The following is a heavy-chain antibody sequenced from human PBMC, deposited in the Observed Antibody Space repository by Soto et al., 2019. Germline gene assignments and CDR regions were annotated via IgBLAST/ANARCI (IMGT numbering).Heavy chain of an antibody. V-gene: IGHV4-31*03. D-gene: IGHD6-13*01. J-gene: IGHJ5*02. Sequence: PSETLSLTCTVSGGSISSGGYYWSWIRQHPGKGLEWIGYIYYSGSTYYNPSLKSRVTISVDTSKNQFSLKLSSVTAADTAVYYCARSTRXIGIAAAPTNWFDPWGQGTXVTVSS. CDR1: GGSISSGGYY. CDR2: IYYSGST. CDR3: ARSTRXIGIAAAPTNWFDP.